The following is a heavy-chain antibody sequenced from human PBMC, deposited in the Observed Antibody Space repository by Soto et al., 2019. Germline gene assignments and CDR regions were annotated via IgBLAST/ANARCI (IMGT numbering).Heavy chain of an antibody. V-gene: IGHV3-23*01. CDR1: GFTLSNYA. J-gene: IGHJ4*02. CDR2: ISGSGGRS. D-gene: IGHD3-16*01. Sequence: PGGSLRLSCAASGFTLSNYAMTLIRQGQGKGLEWVSGISGSGGRSYYADSVKGRFTISRDNSKSTLYLQMNSLRAEDTAVYYCAKAYFVWSSEQPYYFDYWGQGTLVTVS. CDR3: AKAYFVWSSEQPYYFDY.